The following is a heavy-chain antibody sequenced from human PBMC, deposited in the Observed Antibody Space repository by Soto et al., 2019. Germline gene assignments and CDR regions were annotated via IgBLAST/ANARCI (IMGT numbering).Heavy chain of an antibody. Sequence: PSEPLSLTCSVSGGSISTGGYYWSWIRQHPGKGLEWIGYIYYSGSTYYNPSLTSRVTISVDTSKNQFSLKLSSVTAADTAVYYCARERFSGYDRIMIDYWGQGTLVTVSS. CDR1: GGSISTGGYY. CDR2: IYYSGST. J-gene: IGHJ4*02. V-gene: IGHV4-31*03. D-gene: IGHD5-12*01. CDR3: ARERFSGYDRIMIDY.